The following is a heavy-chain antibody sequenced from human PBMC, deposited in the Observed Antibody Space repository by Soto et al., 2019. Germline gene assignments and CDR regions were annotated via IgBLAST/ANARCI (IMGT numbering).Heavy chain of an antibody. CDR3: AGTGYCSGGSRLPDY. J-gene: IGHJ4*02. CDR1: GYTFTSYG. CDR2: ISAYNGNT. D-gene: IGHD2-15*01. V-gene: IGHV1-18*01. Sequence: GASVKVSCKASGYTFTSYGISWVRQAPGQGLEWMGWISAYNGNTNYAQKLQGRVTMTTDTSTSTAYIELRSLRSDDTAVYYCAGTGYCSGGSRLPDYWGQGTLVTVSS.